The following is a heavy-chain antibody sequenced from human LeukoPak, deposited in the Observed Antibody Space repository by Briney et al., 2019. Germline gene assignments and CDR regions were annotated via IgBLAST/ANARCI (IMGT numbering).Heavy chain of an antibody. CDR3: ARYGVRGGVDY. CDR1: GFTFDDYA. Sequence: GGSLRLSCAASGFTFDDYAMHWVRQAPGKGLEWVSGISWNSGSIGYADSVKGRFTIFRDNAKKSLYLQMNSLRAEDTAVYYCARYGVRGGVDYWGQGTLVTVSS. D-gene: IGHD3-16*01. J-gene: IGHJ4*02. CDR2: ISWNSGSI. V-gene: IGHV3-9*01.